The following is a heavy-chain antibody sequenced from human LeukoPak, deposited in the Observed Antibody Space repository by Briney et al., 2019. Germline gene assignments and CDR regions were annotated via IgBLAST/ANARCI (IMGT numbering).Heavy chain of an antibody. D-gene: IGHD3-22*01. CDR2: LDPEDDEM. V-gene: IGHV1-24*01. J-gene: IGHJ4*02. CDR3: ATTSTGRVVAISGSYFDY. Sequence: GASVKVSCKVSGYTLPELSMYWVREAPGKGLEWMGGLDPEDDEMIYAQKFRGRVSMTEDTMTNTAYMELSSLTSEDTAMYYCATTSTGRVVAISGSYFDYWGQGTLVTVSS. CDR1: GYTLPELS.